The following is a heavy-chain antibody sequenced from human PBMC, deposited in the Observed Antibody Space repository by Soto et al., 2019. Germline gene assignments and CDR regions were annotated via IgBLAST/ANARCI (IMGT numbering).Heavy chain of an antibody. CDR1: GYTFTSYY. D-gene: IGHD6-13*01. CDR2: INPSGGST. Sequence: ASVKVSCKASGYTFTSYYMHWVRQAPGQGLEWMGIINPSGGSTSYAQKFQGRVTMTRDTSTSTVYMELSSLRSEDTAVYYCARDKRVRRAGPNYYYYGMDVWGQGTTVTVSS. J-gene: IGHJ6*02. V-gene: IGHV1-46*01. CDR3: ARDKRVRRAGPNYYYYGMDV.